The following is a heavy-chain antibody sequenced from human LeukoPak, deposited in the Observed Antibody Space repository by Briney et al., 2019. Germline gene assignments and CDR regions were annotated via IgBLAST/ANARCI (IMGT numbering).Heavy chain of an antibody. V-gene: IGHV4-34*01. CDR1: GGSFSGYY. Sequence: PSETLSLTCAVYGGSFSGYYGSWFRQPPGKGLEWIGEINHSGSTNYNPSLKSRVTISVDTSKNQFSLKLSSVTAADTAVYYCARSTIPFDYWGQGTLVTVSS. J-gene: IGHJ4*02. D-gene: IGHD5-24*01. CDR2: INHSGST. CDR3: ARSTIPFDY.